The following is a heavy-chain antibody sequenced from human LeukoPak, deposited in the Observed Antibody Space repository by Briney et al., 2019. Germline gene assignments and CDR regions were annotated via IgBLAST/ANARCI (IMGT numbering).Heavy chain of an antibody. CDR1: GGSISSSSYY. Sequence: SETLSLTCTVSGGSISSSSYYWGWIRQPPGKGLEWIGSIYYSGSTYYNPSLKSRVTISVDTSKNQFSLKLSSVTAADTAVYYCAREETYCGGDCYLYYYYYGMDVWGQGTTVTVSS. CDR3: AREETYCGGDCYLYYYYYGMDV. J-gene: IGHJ6*02. D-gene: IGHD2-21*02. CDR2: IYYSGST. V-gene: IGHV4-39*01.